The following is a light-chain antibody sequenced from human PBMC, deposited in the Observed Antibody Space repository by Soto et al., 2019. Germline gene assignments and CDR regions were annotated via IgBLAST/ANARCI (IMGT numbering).Light chain of an antibody. CDR1: QSVSSN. CDR2: GAS. J-gene: IGKJ1*01. Sequence: EILMTQSPATLSVSPGERATLSCRASQSVSSNLAWYQQKPGQAPRLLFYGASTRATGIPARFSGSGSGTEFTLTIRSLQSEDFAVYYCQQYNTWPRTFGQGTKVEIK. CDR3: QQYNTWPRT. V-gene: IGKV3-15*01.